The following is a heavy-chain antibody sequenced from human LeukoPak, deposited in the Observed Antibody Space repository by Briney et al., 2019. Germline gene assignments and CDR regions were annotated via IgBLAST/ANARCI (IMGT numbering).Heavy chain of an antibody. J-gene: IGHJ4*02. D-gene: IGHD2-15*01. CDR3: VKSGLNRFDY. V-gene: IGHV3-23*01. CDR2: ISGGGGTP. CDR1: GFTFSSYA. Sequence: GGSLRLSCAASGFTFSSYAMSWVRQAPGKGLEWVSTISGGGGTPYYADSVKGRFTISRDNSKNTLFLQMNSLRVEDTAVYYCVKSGLNRFDYWGQGALVTVSS.